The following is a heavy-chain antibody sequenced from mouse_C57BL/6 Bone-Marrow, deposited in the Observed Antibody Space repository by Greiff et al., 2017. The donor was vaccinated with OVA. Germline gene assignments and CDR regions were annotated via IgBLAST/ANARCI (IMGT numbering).Heavy chain of an antibody. D-gene: IGHD1-1*01. CDR2: IHPNSGST. Sequence: QVQLQHPGAELVKPGASVKLSCKASGYTFTSYWMHWVKQRPGQGLEWIGMIHPNSGSTNYNEKFKSKATLTVDKSSSTAYMQLSSLTSEDSAVYYCARGGGYGSSLYYFDYWGQGTTLTVSS. CDR1: GYTFTSYW. CDR3: ARGGGYGSSLYYFDY. J-gene: IGHJ2*01. V-gene: IGHV1-64*01.